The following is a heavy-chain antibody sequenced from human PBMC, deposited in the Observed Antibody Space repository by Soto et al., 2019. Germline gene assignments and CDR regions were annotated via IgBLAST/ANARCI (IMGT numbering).Heavy chain of an antibody. Sequence: QVQLQQWGAGLLKPSETLSLTCAVYGGSFSGYYWSWIRQPPGKGLEWIGEINHSGSTNYNPSLKRRVTISVDTSKNQFTLKLSSVTAADPAVYYCARGKGADPWGQGTLVTVSS. J-gene: IGHJ5*02. D-gene: IGHD1-26*01. CDR2: INHSGST. CDR1: GGSFSGYY. CDR3: ARGKGADP. V-gene: IGHV4-34*01.